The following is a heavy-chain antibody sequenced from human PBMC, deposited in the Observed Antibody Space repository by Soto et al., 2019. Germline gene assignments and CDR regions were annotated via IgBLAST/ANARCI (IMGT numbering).Heavy chain of an antibody. D-gene: IGHD3-16*01. V-gene: IGHV1-8*01. CDR3: ARGWGRWPHEKPGDY. Sequence: QVQLVQSGAEVRWPGASVKVSCEASGYTFSTYDINWVRQAPGQGLEWMGWVNANSGNAGYAQKFQGRVTMTTSASIRTAYMELNRLRSEDTAVYYCARGWGRWPHEKPGDYWGQGTLVTVSS. CDR2: VNANSGNA. CDR1: GYTFSTYD. J-gene: IGHJ4*02.